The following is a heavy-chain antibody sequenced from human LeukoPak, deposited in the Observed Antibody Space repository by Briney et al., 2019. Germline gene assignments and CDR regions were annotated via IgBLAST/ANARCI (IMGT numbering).Heavy chain of an antibody. J-gene: IGHJ4*02. V-gene: IGHV4-4*07. CDR2: IYTSGTT. Sequence: SETLSLTCTVSGGSISGYYWSWIRQPAGKGLEWLGRIYTSGTTNYNPSLKSRVTMSVDTSKNQFSLKLSSVTAADTAVYYCARVGGHNYGTLFDYWGQGTLVTVSS. CDR1: GGSISGYY. D-gene: IGHD5-18*01. CDR3: ARVGGHNYGTLFDY.